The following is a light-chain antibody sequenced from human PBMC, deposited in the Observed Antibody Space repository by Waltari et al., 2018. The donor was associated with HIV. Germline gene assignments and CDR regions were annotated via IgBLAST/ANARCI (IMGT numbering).Light chain of an antibody. CDR2: QVT. CDR3: ASRAAENTFI. J-gene: IGLJ2*01. V-gene: IGLV2-14*01. CDR1: TRVIGESKF. Sequence: QSALTQPASVSGSPGQSITISCPGPTRVIGESKFVSWYQLHPGKAPKRIIFQVTNRPSGVSSRFSGSKSGNTASLTISGLQADDEAHYFCASRAAENTFIFGGGTQVTVL.